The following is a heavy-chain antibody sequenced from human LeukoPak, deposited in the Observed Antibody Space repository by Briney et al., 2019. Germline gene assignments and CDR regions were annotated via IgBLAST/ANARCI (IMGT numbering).Heavy chain of an antibody. V-gene: IGHV4-61*08. D-gene: IGHD3-10*01. J-gene: IGHJ4*02. CDR3: ARRGGSGRSFDY. CDR1: GASVSSGGYY. Sequence: SETLSLTCTVSGASVSSGGYYWSWIRQPPGKGLEWIGYIYYSGSTNYNPPLKSRVTISVDTSKNQFSLKVNSGTAADTAIYYCARRGGSGRSFDYWGQGTLVTVSS. CDR2: IYYSGST.